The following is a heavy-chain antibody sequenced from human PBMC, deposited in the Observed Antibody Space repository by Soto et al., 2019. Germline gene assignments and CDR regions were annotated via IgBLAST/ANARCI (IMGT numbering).Heavy chain of an antibody. CDR1: GFSFSKYG. CDR3: AKELRATGGYYFDC. Sequence: QVQLVESGGGVVQPGRSLRRSCAASGFSFSKYGMHWVRQAPGKGLEWVAEMSDDGSKKYYGDSVKGRFTISRDNSKNTLYLLMDSLRPEDTAIYYCAKELRATGGYYFDCWGQGTLVTVSS. CDR2: MSDDGSKK. D-gene: IGHD3-16*01. J-gene: IGHJ4*02. V-gene: IGHV3-30*18.